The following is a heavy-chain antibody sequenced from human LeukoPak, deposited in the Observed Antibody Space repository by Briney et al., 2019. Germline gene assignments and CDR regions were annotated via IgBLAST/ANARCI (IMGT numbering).Heavy chain of an antibody. V-gene: IGHV1-24*01. D-gene: IGHD3-22*01. CDR1: GYTLTELS. CDR2: FDPEDGET. Sequence: ASVKVSCKVSGYTLTELSMHWVRQAPGKGREWMGGFDPEDGETIYAQKFQGRVTMTEDTSTDTAYMELSSLRSEDTAVYYCATAPSLYDSSGYLSDYWGQGTLVTVSS. CDR3: ATAPSLYDSSGYLSDY. J-gene: IGHJ4*02.